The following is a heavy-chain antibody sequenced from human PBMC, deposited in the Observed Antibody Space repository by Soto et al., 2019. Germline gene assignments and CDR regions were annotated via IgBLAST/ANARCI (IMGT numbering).Heavy chain of an antibody. CDR1: GFTFDDYA. CDR3: AKDNSYATTVTPIFTQ. Sequence: GGSLRLSCAASGFTFDDYAMHWVRQAPGKGLEWVSGISWNSGSIGYADSVKGRFTISRDNAKNSLYLQMNSLRAEDTALYYCAKDNSYATTVTPIFTQWGQGTLVTVSS. J-gene: IGHJ4*02. V-gene: IGHV3-9*01. CDR2: ISWNSGSI. D-gene: IGHD4-17*01.